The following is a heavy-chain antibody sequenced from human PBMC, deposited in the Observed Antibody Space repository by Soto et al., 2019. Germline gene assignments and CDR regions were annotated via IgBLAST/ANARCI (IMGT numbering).Heavy chain of an antibody. CDR1: GFTFNSYA. Sequence: QVQLVESGGGVVQPGRSLRLSCAASGFTFNSYAMHWVRQAPGKGLEWVAVISYDGSNKYYADSVKGRFTISRDNSKNTRYLQMNSLRAEDTAVYYCARFKGCSGGSCYPYFDYWGQGTLVTVSS. D-gene: IGHD2-15*01. CDR2: ISYDGSNK. CDR3: ARFKGCSGGSCYPYFDY. J-gene: IGHJ4*02. V-gene: IGHV3-30-3*01.